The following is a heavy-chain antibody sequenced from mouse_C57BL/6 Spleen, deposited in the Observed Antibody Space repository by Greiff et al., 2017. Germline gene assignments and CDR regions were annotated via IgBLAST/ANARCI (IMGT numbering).Heavy chain of an antibody. CDR3: ATDYYGSSSRCAY. Sequence: VQLQQSGAELVKPGASVKISCKASGYAFSSYWMNWVKQRPGKGLEWIGQIYPGDGDTNYNGKFKGKATLTADKSSSTAYMQLSSLTSEDSAVYFCATDYYGSSSRCAYWGQGTLVTVSA. D-gene: IGHD1-1*01. CDR1: GYAFSSYW. J-gene: IGHJ3*01. V-gene: IGHV1-80*01. CDR2: IYPGDGDT.